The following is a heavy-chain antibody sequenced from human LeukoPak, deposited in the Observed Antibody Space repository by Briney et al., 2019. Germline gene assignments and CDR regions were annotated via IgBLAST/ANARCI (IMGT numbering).Heavy chain of an antibody. CDR1: GYTFTSYG. V-gene: IGHV1-18*01. CDR3: ARAPRSYDFWSGYYFGRLVVSFDY. Sequence: GASVKVSCKASGYTFTSYGISWVRQAPGQGLEWMGWISAYNGNTNYAQKLQGRVTMTTDTSTSTAYMELRSLRSDDTAVYYCARAPRSYDFWSGYYFGRLVVSFDYWGQGTLVTVSS. D-gene: IGHD3-3*01. J-gene: IGHJ4*02. CDR2: ISAYNGNT.